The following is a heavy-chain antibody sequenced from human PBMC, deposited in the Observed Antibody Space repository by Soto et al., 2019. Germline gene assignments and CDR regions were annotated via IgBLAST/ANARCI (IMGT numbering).Heavy chain of an antibody. D-gene: IGHD2-15*01. CDR2: IYYSGST. J-gene: IGHJ4*02. Sequence: QLQLQESGPGLVKPSETLSLTCTVSGVSISSSSYYWGWIRQPPGKGLEWIGSIYYSGSTYYNPALQSRVTISVDTSKNQFSLKLSSVTAAETAVYYCARHASVLLGYCSGGSCSHFAYWVQGTLVTVSS. CDR1: GVSISSSSYY. CDR3: ARHASVLLGYCSGGSCSHFAY. V-gene: IGHV4-39*01.